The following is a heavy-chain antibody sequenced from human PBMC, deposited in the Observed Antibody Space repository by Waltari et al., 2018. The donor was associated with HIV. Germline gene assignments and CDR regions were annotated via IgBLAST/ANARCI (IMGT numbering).Heavy chain of an antibody. Sequence: QVQLQQWGAGLLTPSETLSLTCAVYGGSFSGYYRSWIRQPPWKGLEWIGEINHSGSTNYNPSLKSRVTISVDTSKNQFSLKLSSVTAADTAVYYCASLHPGIAAADRGWFDPWGQGTLVTVSS. CDR2: INHSGST. CDR1: GGSFSGYY. D-gene: IGHD6-13*01. CDR3: ASLHPGIAAADRGWFDP. V-gene: IGHV4-34*01. J-gene: IGHJ5*02.